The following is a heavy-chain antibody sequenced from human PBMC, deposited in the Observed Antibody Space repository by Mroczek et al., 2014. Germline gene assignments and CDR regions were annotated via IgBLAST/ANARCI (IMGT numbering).Heavy chain of an antibody. V-gene: IGHV3-30-3*01. D-gene: IGHD3-3*01. J-gene: IGHJ4*02. CDR1: GFTFSSYA. CDR3: AIMAGYDVPFDY. Sequence: SGGGVVQPGRSLRLSCAASGFTFSSYAMHWVRQAPGKGLEWVAVISYDGSNKYYADSVKGRFTISRDNSKNTLYLQMNSLRAEDTAVYYCAIMAGYDVPFDYWGQGTLVTVSS. CDR2: ISYDGSNK.